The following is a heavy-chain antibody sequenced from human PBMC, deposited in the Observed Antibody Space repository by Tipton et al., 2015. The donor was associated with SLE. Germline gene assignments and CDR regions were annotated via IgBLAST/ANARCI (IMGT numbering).Heavy chain of an antibody. CDR3: VRGTENNWKPRFDL. V-gene: IGHV4-39*07. CDR1: DGSIRSTNYY. D-gene: IGHD1-20*01. CDR2: IFYTGST. J-gene: IGHJ4*02. Sequence: TLSLPCTVSDGSIRSTNYYWGWIRQPPGKGLEWIGSIFYTGSTYYNPSLKSRVAMSIDTSKKQFSLKLNNVTAADTAVYYRVRGTENNWKPRFDLWGQGILVAVSS.